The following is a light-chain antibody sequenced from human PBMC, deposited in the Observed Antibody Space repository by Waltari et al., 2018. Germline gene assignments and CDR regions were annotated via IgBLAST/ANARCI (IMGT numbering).Light chain of an antibody. J-gene: IGKJ4*01. CDR2: TAS. CDR3: QQYETFSPLT. Sequence: KAPKLLIYTASNLQSGVPSRFSGSGSGTEFTLTISSLQPDDFATYYCQQYETFSPLTFGGGTKVEIK. V-gene: IGKV1-5*03.